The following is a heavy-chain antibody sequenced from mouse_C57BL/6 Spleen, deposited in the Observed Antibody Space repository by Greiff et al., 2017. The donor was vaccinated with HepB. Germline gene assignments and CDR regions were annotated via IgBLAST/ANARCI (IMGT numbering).Heavy chain of an antibody. Sequence: VHVKQPGAELVKPGASVKLSCKASGYTFTSYWMHWVKQRPGRGLEWIGRIDPNSGGTKYNEKFKGKATLTVDKPSSTAYMQLSSLTSEDSAVYYCARGDYYGSSNAMDYWGQGTSVTVSS. CDR3: ARGDYYGSSNAMDY. CDR2: IDPNSGGT. J-gene: IGHJ4*01. V-gene: IGHV1-72*01. CDR1: GYTFTSYW. D-gene: IGHD1-1*01.